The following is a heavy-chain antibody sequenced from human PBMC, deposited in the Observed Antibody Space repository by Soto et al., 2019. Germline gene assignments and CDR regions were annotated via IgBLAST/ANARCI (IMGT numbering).Heavy chain of an antibody. J-gene: IGHJ4*02. CDR2: ISAYNGNT. CDR1: GYTFTSYG. V-gene: IGHV1-18*01. Sequence: QVQLVQSGAEVKKPGASVKVSCKASGYTFTSYGISWVRQAPGQGLEWMGWISAYNGNTNYAQKLQGRVTMTTDTSXXTAYMELRSLRSDDTAGYYCARDRLIAVAGTDIAYWGQGTLVTVSS. D-gene: IGHD6-19*01. CDR3: ARDRLIAVAGTDIAY.